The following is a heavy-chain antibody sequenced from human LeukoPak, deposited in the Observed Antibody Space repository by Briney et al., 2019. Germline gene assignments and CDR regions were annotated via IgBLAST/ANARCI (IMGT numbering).Heavy chain of an antibody. V-gene: IGHV3-23*01. Sequence: GGSLRLSCAASGFVFSNYGMSWVRQAPGKGLEWVSSISGSGDSTYYADSVKGRFIIFRDNSKSTLYLQMNSLRAEDAAVYYCATPAEGSDWYGPDYWGQGTLVTVSS. CDR1: GFVFSNYG. CDR2: ISGSGDST. CDR3: ATPAEGSDWYGPDY. D-gene: IGHD2-21*02. J-gene: IGHJ4*02.